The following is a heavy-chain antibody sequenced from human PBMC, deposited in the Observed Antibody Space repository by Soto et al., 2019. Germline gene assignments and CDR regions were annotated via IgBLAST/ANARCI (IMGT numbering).Heavy chain of an antibody. V-gene: IGHV1-2*04. CDR3: ARAPKYYDYVFIY. D-gene: IGHD3-16*01. J-gene: IGHJ4*02. Sequence: ASMKGSWKASGYTFTSYDINWGRQATGQGFEYLGWINPNSGGTNYAQKFQGWVTMTRDTSISTAYMELSRLRSDDTAVYYCARAPKYYDYVFIYWGQGTLVTAPQ. CDR2: INPNSGGT. CDR1: GYTFTSYD.